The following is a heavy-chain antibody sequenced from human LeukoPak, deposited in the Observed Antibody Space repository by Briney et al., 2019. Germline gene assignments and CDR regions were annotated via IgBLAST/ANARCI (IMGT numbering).Heavy chain of an antibody. V-gene: IGHV1-69*04. CDR2: IIPVLNIT. CDR3: ARDQGLTAPPPYGLDV. D-gene: IGHD5-18*01. Sequence: SVKVSCKTSGGTFSSSAITWVRQAPGQGLEWMGRIIPVLNITTYAQKFQGSVTITADTSTSTVYMELSSLRSEETAVYYCARDQGLTAPPPYGLDVWGQGITVIVSS. CDR1: GGTFSSSA. J-gene: IGHJ6*02.